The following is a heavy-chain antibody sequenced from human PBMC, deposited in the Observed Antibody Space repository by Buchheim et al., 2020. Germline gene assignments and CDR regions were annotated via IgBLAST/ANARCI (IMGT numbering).Heavy chain of an antibody. V-gene: IGHV4-61*02. CDR3: ARVDSSYYWFDP. J-gene: IGHJ5*02. D-gene: IGHD6-19*01. CDR1: GGSISSGSYY. Sequence: QLQLQESGPGLVKPSQTLSLTCTVSGGSISSGSYYWSWIRQPAGKGLEWIGHMYTSGSTHYNPSLQSRVSISVDTYKHQFSLMLSSVTATDTAVYYCARVDSSYYWFDPWGQGAL. CDR2: MYTSGST.